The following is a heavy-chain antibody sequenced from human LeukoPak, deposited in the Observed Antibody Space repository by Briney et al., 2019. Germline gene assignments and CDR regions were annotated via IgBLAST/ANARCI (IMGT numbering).Heavy chain of an antibody. CDR1: GFTFSTHW. CDR3: ARGGWRGLDGYFDL. Sequence: GGSLRLSCAASGFTFSTHWMNWVRQAPGKGLMWVSRINIDGGHTTYADSVKGRFTISRDNAKNSLYLQMNSLRAEDTAVYYCARGGWRGLDGYFDLWGRGTLVTVSS. CDR2: INIDGGHT. J-gene: IGHJ2*01. V-gene: IGHV3-74*01. D-gene: IGHD6-19*01.